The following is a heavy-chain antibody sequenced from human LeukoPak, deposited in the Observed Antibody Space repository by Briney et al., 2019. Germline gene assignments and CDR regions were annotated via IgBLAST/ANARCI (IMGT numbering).Heavy chain of an antibody. J-gene: IGHJ5*02. Sequence: GASVRVSCKASGGTFSSYAISWVRQAPGQGLEWRGRIIPIFGTANYAQKFQGRVTITADESTSTAYMELSSLRSEDTAVYYCARDLLVESSSWLNWFDPWGQGTLVTVSS. CDR1: GGTFSSYA. D-gene: IGHD6-13*01. V-gene: IGHV1-69*13. CDR3: ARDLLVESSSWLNWFDP. CDR2: IIPIFGTA.